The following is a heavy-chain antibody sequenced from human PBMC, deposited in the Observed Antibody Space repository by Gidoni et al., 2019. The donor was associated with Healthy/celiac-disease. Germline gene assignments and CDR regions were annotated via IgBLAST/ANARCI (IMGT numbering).Heavy chain of an antibody. J-gene: IGHJ3*02. CDR1: GFPVSSNY. CDR2: IYSGGST. V-gene: IGHV3-66*01. D-gene: IGHD1-26*01. CDR3: ARVQRELLDAFDI. Sequence: EVQLVESGGGLVQPGGSLRLSCAASGFPVSSNYMSWVRQAPGKGLAWVSVIYSGGSTYYADSVKGRFTISRDNSKNTLYLQMNSLRAEDTAVYYCARVQRELLDAFDIWGQGTMVTVSS.